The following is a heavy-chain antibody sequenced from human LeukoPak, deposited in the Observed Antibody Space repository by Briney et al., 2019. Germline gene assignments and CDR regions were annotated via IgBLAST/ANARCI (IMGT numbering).Heavy chain of an antibody. V-gene: IGHV4-59*01. Sequence: PSETLSLTCTVSGGSISSYYGSWIRQPPGKGLEWIGYIYYSGSTNYNPSLKSRVTISVDTSMNQFSLKLSSVTAADTAVYYCARDELLSSGWYQYWGQGTLVTVSS. CDR2: IYYSGST. CDR3: ARDELLSSGWYQY. D-gene: IGHD6-19*01. J-gene: IGHJ4*02. CDR1: GGSISSYY.